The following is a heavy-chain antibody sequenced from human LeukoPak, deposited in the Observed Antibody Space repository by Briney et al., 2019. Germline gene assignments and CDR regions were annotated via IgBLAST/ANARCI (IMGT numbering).Heavy chain of an antibody. CDR3: ARTTEGYCSSASCFGFSYSYYMDV. CDR1: DYSISSGNY. V-gene: IGHV4-38-2*02. D-gene: IGHD2-2*01. J-gene: IGHJ6*03. CDR2: IYHSGST. Sequence: PSETLSLTCTVSDYSISSGNYWGWIRQPPGKGLEWIGSIYHSGSTYYNPSLKSRVTISVDTSKNQFSLKLSSVIAADTAVYYCARTTEGYCSSASCFGFSYSYYMDVWGKGTTVTISS.